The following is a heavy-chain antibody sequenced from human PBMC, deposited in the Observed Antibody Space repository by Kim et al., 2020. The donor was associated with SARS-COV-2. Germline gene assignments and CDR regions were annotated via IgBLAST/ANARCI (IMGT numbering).Heavy chain of an antibody. CDR3: ARDPKVVINYYYYYGMDV. D-gene: IGHD3-22*01. CDR1: GGSISSSNW. J-gene: IGHJ6*02. V-gene: IGHV4-4*02. Sequence: SETLSLTCAVSGGSISSSNWWSWVRQPPGKGLEWIGEIYHSGSTNYNPSLKSRVTISVDKSKNQFSLKLSSVTAADTAVYYCARDPKVVINYYYYYGMDVWGQGTTVTVSS. CDR2: IYHSGST.